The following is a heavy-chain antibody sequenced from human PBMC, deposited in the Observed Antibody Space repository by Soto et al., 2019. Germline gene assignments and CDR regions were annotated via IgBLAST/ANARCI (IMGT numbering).Heavy chain of an antibody. CDR3: AKDIVRGDYVWGSYRYLRPHAFDI. V-gene: IGHV3-9*01. CDR1: GFTFDDYA. CDR2: ISWNSGSI. J-gene: IGHJ3*02. D-gene: IGHD3-16*02. Sequence: GGSLRLSCAASGFTFDDYAMHWVRQAPGKGLEWVSGISWNSGSIGYADSVKGRFTISRDNAKNSLYLQMNSLRAEDTALYYCAKDIVRGDYVWGSYRYLRPHAFDIWGQGTMVTVSS.